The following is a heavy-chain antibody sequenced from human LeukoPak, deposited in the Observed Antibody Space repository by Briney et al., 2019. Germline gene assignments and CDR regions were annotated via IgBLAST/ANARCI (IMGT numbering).Heavy chain of an antibody. CDR3: AKGASILLGYMDV. CDR1: GFTLRSYA. D-gene: IGHD2-21*01. V-gene: IGHV3-23*01. Sequence: GGSLRLSCAASGFTLRSYAMTWVRQAPGKGLEWVSAISGSGGSTYYADSVKGRFTISRDNSKNTLYLQMNSLRAEDTAVYYCAKGASILLGYMDVWGKGTTVTVSS. J-gene: IGHJ6*03. CDR2: ISGSGGST.